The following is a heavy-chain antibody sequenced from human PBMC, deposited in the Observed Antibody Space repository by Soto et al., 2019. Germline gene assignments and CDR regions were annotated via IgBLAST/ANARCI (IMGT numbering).Heavy chain of an antibody. CDR3: ARDQNFFDSSGYYDH. Sequence: QIQLVQSAAEVKKPGASVKVSCKTSGYTFVSYGISWVRQAPGQGLEWMGWISPYNGNTNFAQRFRGRVTLTTDTSPDIVYMDLGSLKSDDTAVYYCARDQNFFDSSGYYDHGGQGTLITVSS. V-gene: IGHV1-18*04. J-gene: IGHJ5*02. CDR1: GYTFVSYG. D-gene: IGHD3-22*01. CDR2: ISPYNGNT.